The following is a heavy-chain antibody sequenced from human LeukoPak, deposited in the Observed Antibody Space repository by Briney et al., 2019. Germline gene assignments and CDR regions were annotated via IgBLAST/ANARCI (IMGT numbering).Heavy chain of an antibody. J-gene: IGHJ4*02. D-gene: IGHD3-3*01. CDR3: ATDRGWRTSGYYLYYFEY. Sequence: QSGGSLRLSCAASGFIFTNYFMSWVRQAPGKGLEWVASIKHDGSEKYYVDSVRGRFTISRDNTMNSLYLQMSSLRAEDTAVYYCATDRGWRTSGYYLYYFEYWGQGTLVTFS. CDR1: GFIFTNYF. V-gene: IGHV3-7*01. CDR2: IKHDGSEK.